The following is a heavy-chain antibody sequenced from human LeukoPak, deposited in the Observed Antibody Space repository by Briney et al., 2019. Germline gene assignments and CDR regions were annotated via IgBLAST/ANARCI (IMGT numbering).Heavy chain of an antibody. CDR2: IYYSGST. CDR3: ARRYCSSTSCYTDY. D-gene: IGHD2-2*02. J-gene: IGHJ4*02. CDR1: GGSISSHY. Sequence: SETLSLTCTVSGGSISSHYWSWIRQPPGKGLEWIGYIYYSGSTNYNPSLKSRVTISVDTSKNQFSLKLSSVTAADTAVYCCARRYCSSTSCYTDYWGQGTLVTVSS. V-gene: IGHV4-59*11.